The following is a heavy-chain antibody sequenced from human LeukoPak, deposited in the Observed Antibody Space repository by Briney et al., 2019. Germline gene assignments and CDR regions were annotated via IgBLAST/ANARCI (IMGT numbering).Heavy chain of an antibody. CDR2: ISGSGGST. V-gene: IGHV3-23*01. J-gene: IGHJ4*02. CDR1: GFTFSSYA. D-gene: IGHD6-19*01. CDR3: AKRAVAVAGNGHQPRGYFDY. Sequence: GGSLRLSCAASGFTFSSYAMSWVRQAPGKGLEWVSAISGSGGSTYYADSVKGRFTISRDNSKNTLYLQMNSLRAEDTAVYYCAKRAVAVAGNGHQPRGYFDYWGQGTLVTVSS.